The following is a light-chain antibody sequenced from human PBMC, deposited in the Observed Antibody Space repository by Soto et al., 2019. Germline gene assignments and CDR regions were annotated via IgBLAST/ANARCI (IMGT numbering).Light chain of an antibody. V-gene: IGKV3-11*01. CDR1: QSVSSY. CDR2: DTS. Sequence: EVLLTQSPATLSLSPGERATLSCRASQSVSSYLAWYQQKPGHAPRLLIFDTSKRAPGIPVRCTGSASGTDFTLTIGSLQPEDVAVYYCQHRSSGLWTFGQGTKVDLK. CDR3: QHRSSGLWT. J-gene: IGKJ1*01.